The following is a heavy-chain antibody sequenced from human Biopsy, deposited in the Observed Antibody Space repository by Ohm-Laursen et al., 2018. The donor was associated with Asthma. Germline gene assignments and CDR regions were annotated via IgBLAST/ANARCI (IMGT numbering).Heavy chain of an antibody. CDR1: GGTFNTYV. CDR2: INSVFGTT. V-gene: IGHV1-69*13. D-gene: IGHD2-2*01. J-gene: IGHJ4*02. CDR3: ARKAGSCISRTCYSLDF. Sequence: SVKVSCKPLGGTFNTYVIGWGRQAPGQGLEWMGGINSVFGTTTYPQKFQDRVTITADDSTSTVYMELSSLRSEDTAVYYCARKAGSCISRTCYSLDFWGQGTLVTVSS.